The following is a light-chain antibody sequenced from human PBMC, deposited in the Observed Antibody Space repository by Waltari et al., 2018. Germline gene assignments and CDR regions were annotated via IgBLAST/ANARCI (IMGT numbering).Light chain of an antibody. V-gene: IGKV3-15*01. J-gene: IGKJ3*01. Sequence: EIVMTQSPATLSVSPGERATLPCRASQSVSSNLAWYQQQPGQAPRLLIYGASTRATGIPARFSGSGSGTEFTLTISSLQSEDFAVYYCQQYNNWPPIFTFGPGTKVDIK. CDR3: QQYNNWPPIFT. CDR1: QSVSSN. CDR2: GAS.